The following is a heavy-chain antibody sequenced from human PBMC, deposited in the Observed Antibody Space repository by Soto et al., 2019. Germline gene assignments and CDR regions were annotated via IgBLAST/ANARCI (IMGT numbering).Heavy chain of an antibody. CDR2: IHYSGNT. V-gene: IGHV4-30-4*01. CDR3: ASLIAAAGTFNWFDP. Sequence: QVQLQESGPGLVKPSQTLSLTCTVSGGSISSGDYYWTWIRQPPGKGLEWIGYIHYSGNTYNNPSLNSRVTLSADTSKNQFSLKLSSVTAADTAVYYCASLIAAAGTFNWFDPWGQGTLVTVSS. D-gene: IGHD6-13*01. CDR1: GGSISSGDYY. J-gene: IGHJ5*02.